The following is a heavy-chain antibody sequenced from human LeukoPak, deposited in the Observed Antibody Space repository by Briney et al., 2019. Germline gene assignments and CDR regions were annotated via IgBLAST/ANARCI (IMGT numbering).Heavy chain of an antibody. CDR1: GFTFSSYG. Sequence: GGSLRLSCAASGFTFSSYGMHWVRQAPGKGLEWVGVISYDGSNKYYADSVKGRFTISRDNSKNTLYLQMNSLRAEDTAVYYCAGMYYYDSSGYFDYWGQGTLVTVSS. D-gene: IGHD3-22*01. V-gene: IGHV3-30*03. CDR3: AGMYYYDSSGYFDY. J-gene: IGHJ4*02. CDR2: ISYDGSNK.